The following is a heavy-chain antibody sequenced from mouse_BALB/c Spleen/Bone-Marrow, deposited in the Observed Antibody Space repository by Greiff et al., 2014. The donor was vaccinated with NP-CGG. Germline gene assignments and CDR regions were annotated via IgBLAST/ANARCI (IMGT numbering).Heavy chain of an antibody. CDR3: AREMVTGFAY. V-gene: IGHV5-6-5*01. D-gene: IGHD2-2*01. CDR2: ISSGGST. Sequence: EVMLVESGGGLVKPGGSLKLSCAASGFTFSSYAMSWVRQTPEKRLERVASISSGGSTYYPDSVKGRFTISRDNARNILYLQMSSLRSEDTAMYYCAREMVTGFAYRGQGTLVTVSA. J-gene: IGHJ3*01. CDR1: GFTFSSYA.